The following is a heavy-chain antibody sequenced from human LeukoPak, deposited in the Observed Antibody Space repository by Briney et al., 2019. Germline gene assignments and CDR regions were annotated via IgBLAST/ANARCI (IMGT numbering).Heavy chain of an antibody. Sequence: GGSLRLSCSASGFPFSTYWMTWVRQAPGKGLEWVANIKQDGSEKYHVDSLKGRFTISRDNAKNSLYLQMNSLRVEDTAVYYCARGGGTFDSWGQGTLVTVSS. D-gene: IGHD1-26*01. CDR1: GFPFSTYW. V-gene: IGHV3-7*01. CDR3: ARGGGTFDS. CDR2: IKQDGSEK. J-gene: IGHJ4*02.